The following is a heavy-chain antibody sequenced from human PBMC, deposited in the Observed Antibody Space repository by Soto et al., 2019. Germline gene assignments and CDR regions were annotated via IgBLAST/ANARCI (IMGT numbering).Heavy chain of an antibody. CDR1: GFNFSSYE. J-gene: IGHJ5*02. V-gene: IGHV3-48*03. CDR2: LSSSGNRI. Sequence: GGSLRLSCAASGFNFSSYEMNWVRQAPGKGLEWISYLSSSGNRIYYADSVKGRFTISRDNPKNSLYLQMNSLRAEDTAVYYCARGVYDSNGYSYPWGQGTLVTVSS. CDR3: ARGVYDSNGYSYP. D-gene: IGHD3-22*01.